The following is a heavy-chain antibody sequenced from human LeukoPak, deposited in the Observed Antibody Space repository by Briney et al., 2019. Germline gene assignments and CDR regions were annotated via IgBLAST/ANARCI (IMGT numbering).Heavy chain of an antibody. D-gene: IGHD3-10*01. CDR2: INPNSGGT. CDR3: ARDVVGGYYYGSGTLGSWFDP. Sequence: ASVKVSCKASGYSFTGYYMHWVRQAPGQGLEWMGWINPNSGGTNYAQKFQGRVTMTRDTSIRTAYMELSRLRSDDTAVYYCARDVVGGYYYGSGTLGSWFDPWGQGTLVTVSS. J-gene: IGHJ5*02. V-gene: IGHV1-2*02. CDR1: GYSFTGYY.